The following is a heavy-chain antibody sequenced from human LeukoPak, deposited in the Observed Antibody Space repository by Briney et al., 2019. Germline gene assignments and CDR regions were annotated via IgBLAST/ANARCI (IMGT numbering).Heavy chain of an antibody. V-gene: IGHV1-2*02. CDR2: INPNSGGT. CDR1: GYTFTGYY. Sequence: ASVKVSCKASGYTFTGYYMHWVRQAPGQGLEWMGWINPNSGGTSYAQSFQGRVSMTRDTSISTVYMDLSRLRSDDTAVYYCTKSFYDYVWGSYRYYSDYWGQGTLVTVSS. D-gene: IGHD3-16*02. CDR3: TKSFYDYVWGSYRYYSDY. J-gene: IGHJ4*02.